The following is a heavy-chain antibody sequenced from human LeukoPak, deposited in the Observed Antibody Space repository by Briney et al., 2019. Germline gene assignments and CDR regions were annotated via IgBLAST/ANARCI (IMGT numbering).Heavy chain of an antibody. CDR3: ARDVIRYPLSYIAVAGPIDY. J-gene: IGHJ4*02. CDR2: VSSSGSTI. D-gene: IGHD6-19*01. Sequence: GGSLRLSCAASGFTFSDYYMSWIRQAPGKGLEWVSYVSSSGSTIYYADSVKGRFTISRDNSKNTLYLHMNSLRAEDTAVYYCARDVIRYPLSYIAVAGPIDYWGQGTLVTVSS. V-gene: IGHV3-11*04. CDR1: GFTFSDYY.